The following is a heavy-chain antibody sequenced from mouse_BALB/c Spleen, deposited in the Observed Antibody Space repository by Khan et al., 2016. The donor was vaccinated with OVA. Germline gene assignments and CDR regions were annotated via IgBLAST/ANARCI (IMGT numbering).Heavy chain of an antibody. V-gene: IGHV5-6-3*01. CDR2: INSNGGST. J-gene: IGHJ2*01. CDR1: GFTFSSYV. CDR3: ARMARTIN. Sequence: EVELVESGGGLVQPGGSLKLSCAASGFTFSSYVMSWVRPTPDKRLELVATINSNGGSTYYPASVKGRFTISRDNAKNTLYLQMSSLKSEDTAMYYCARMARTINWGQGTTLTGSS.